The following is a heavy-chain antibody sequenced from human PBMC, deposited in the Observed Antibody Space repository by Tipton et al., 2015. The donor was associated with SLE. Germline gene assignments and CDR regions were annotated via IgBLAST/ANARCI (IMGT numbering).Heavy chain of an antibody. D-gene: IGHD1-14*01. V-gene: IGHV4-34*01. J-gene: IGHJ6*02. Sequence: TLSLTCAVFGGSFYGGSFSGYYWSWIRQRPGKGLEWIGEIKDRGSTYYNPSLKSRVTIIVDTSKNQFSLRLSSVTAADTAVYYCVRDIRYYGMDVWGQGTTVIVSS. CDR3: VRDIRYYGMDV. CDR1: GGSFSGYY. CDR2: IKDRGST.